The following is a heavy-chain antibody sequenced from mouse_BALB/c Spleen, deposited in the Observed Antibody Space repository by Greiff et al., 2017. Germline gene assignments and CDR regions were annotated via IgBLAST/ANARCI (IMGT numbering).Heavy chain of an antibody. CDR3: ARKSLYYGYAMDY. D-gene: IGHD1-1*01. CDR2: ISYSGST. J-gene: IGHJ4*01. Sequence: EVKLQESGPGLVKPSQSLSLTCTVTGYSITSDYAWNWIRQFPGNKLEWMGYISYSGSTSYNPSLKSRISITRDTSKNQFFLQLNSVTTEDTATYYCARKSLYYGYAMDYWGQGTSVTVSS. V-gene: IGHV3-2*02. CDR1: GYSITSDYA.